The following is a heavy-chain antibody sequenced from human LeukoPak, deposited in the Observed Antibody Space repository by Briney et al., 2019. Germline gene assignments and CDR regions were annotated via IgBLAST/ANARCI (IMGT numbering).Heavy chain of an antibody. CDR2: INHSGST. D-gene: IGHD3-10*01. CDR3: ARGGVTMVRRTGVFDP. V-gene: IGHV4-34*01. CDR1: GGSFSGYY. J-gene: IGHJ5*02. Sequence: SETLSLICAVYGGSFSGYYWSWIRQPPGKGLEWIGEINHSGSTNYNPSLKSRVTISVDTSKNQFSLKLSSVTAADTAVYYCARGGVTMVRRTGVFDPWGQGTLVTVSS.